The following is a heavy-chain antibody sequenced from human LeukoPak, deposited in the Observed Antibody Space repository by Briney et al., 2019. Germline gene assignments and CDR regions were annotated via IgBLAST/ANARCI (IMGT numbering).Heavy chain of an antibody. Sequence: GGSLRLSCAASGFTFSTSWMHWVRQAPGKGLVWVSRINPDGSSTNYADSVKGRFTISRDNAKNTLYLQMDTLRAEDTAVYYCAKGSTVFGVVIRTYLDYWGQGTLVTVSS. CDR2: INPDGSST. CDR1: GFTFSTSW. V-gene: IGHV3-74*01. CDR3: AKGSTVFGVVIRTYLDY. D-gene: IGHD3-3*01. J-gene: IGHJ4*02.